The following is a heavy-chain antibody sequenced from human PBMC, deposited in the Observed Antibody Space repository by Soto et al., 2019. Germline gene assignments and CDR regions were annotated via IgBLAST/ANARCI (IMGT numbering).Heavy chain of an antibody. V-gene: IGHV3-73*01. D-gene: IGHD3-10*01. J-gene: IGHJ4*02. CDR2: IRSKANSYAT. CDR3: TRHVFGSGSPPFDY. Sequence: EVQLVESGGGLVQPGGSLKLSCAASGFTFSGSAMHWVRQASGKGLEWVGRIRSKANSYATAYAASVKGRFTISRDDSKNTAYLQMNSLKTEDTAVYYCTRHVFGSGSPPFDYWGQGTRVTVSS. CDR1: GFTFSGSA.